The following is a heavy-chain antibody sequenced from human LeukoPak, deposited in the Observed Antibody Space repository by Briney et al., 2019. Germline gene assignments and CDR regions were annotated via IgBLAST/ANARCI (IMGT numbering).Heavy chain of an antibody. D-gene: IGHD5-18*01. J-gene: IGHJ6*03. Sequence: SETLSLTCNVSGGSISSGSYYWSWIRQPAGKGLEWIGRIYTSGSTNYKPSLKSRVTISVDTSKNQFSLKLNSVTAADTAVYFCARTTEGGYTYDYFYYYYMDVWGKGTTVTISS. V-gene: IGHV4-61*02. CDR1: GGSISSGSYY. CDR3: ARTTEGGYTYDYFYYYYMDV. CDR2: IYTSGST.